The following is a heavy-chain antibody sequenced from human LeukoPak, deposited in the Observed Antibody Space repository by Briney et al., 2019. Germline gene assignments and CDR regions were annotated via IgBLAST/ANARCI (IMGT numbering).Heavy chain of an antibody. J-gene: IGHJ6*03. CDR1: GFTFDDYG. CDR3: ARDGAPWNYYYYYMDV. D-gene: IGHD3-16*01. CDR2: INWTGGST. V-gene: IGHV3-20*04. Sequence: GGSLRHSCAASGFTFDDYGMSWVGQAPGKGLEWVSGINWTGGSTGYADSVKGRFTISRDNAKNSLYLQMNSLRAEDTALYYCARDGAPWNYYYYYMDVWGKGTTVTVSS.